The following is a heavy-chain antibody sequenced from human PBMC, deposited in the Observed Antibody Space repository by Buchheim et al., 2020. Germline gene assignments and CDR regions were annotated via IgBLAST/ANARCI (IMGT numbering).Heavy chain of an antibody. D-gene: IGHD5-12*01. J-gene: IGHJ6*02. CDR1: GFTFSSYA. Sequence: QVQLVESGGGVVQPGRSLRLSCAASGFTFSSYAMYWVRQAPGKGLEWVAVISYDGSNKYYADSVKGRFTISRDNSKNTLYLQMNSLRAEDTAVYYCARDERGYSGYDTGYYYGMDVWGQGTT. CDR3: ARDERGYSGYDTGYYYGMDV. V-gene: IGHV3-30-3*01. CDR2: ISYDGSNK.